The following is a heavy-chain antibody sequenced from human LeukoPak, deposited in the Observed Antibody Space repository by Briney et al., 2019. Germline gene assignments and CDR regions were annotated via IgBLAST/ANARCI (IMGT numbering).Heavy chain of an antibody. CDR3: ARQSSGTDCSSTSCYRENWFDP. D-gene: IGHD2-2*02. Sequence: GESLKISCKGFGYSFTSYWIGWVRQMPGKGLEWMGIIYPGDSDTRYSPSFQGQVTISADKSISTAYLQWSSLKASDTAMYYCARQSSGTDCSSTSCYRENWFDPWGQGTLVTVSS. V-gene: IGHV5-51*01. CDR1: GYSFTSYW. CDR2: IYPGDSDT. J-gene: IGHJ5*02.